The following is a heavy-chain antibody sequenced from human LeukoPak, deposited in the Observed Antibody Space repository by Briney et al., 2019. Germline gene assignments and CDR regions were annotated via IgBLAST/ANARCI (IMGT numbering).Heavy chain of an antibody. CDR1: GFSFSDHY. CDR2: SRNKANSYTT. J-gene: IGHJ4*02. V-gene: IGHV3-72*01. D-gene: IGHD3-22*01. CDR3: ARAANYYDSSGHGGFDY. Sequence: GGSLRLSCAVSGFSFSDHYMDWVRLAAGKGLEWIGRSRNKANSYTTEYAASVKGRFIISRDDSKKSLYLQMNSLKTEDTAVYCCARAANYYDSSGHGGFDYWGQGTQVTVSS.